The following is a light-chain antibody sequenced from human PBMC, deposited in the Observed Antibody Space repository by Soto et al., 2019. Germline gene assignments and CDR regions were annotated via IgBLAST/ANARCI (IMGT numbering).Light chain of an antibody. CDR2: DVS. V-gene: IGLV2-14*01. CDR3: SSYTSSSLDV. J-gene: IGLJ1*01. Sequence: QSALTQPAFVSGSPGQSITISCTGTSSDVGGYNYVSWYQQHPGKAPKLMIYDVSNRPSGVSNRFSGSKSGNTASLTISGLQAEDEADYYCSSYTSSSLDVFGTGTKLTVL. CDR1: SSDVGGYNY.